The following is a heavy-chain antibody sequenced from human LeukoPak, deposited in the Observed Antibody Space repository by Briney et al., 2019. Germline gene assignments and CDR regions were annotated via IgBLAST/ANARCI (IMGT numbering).Heavy chain of an antibody. CDR3: ARDFVAVAGNWFDP. Sequence: ASVKVSCKASGYTFTGYYMHWVRQAPGQGLEWMGWINPNSGGTNYAQKFQGRVTMTRDTSISTAYMELSRLRSDDTAVHYCARDFVAVAGNWFDPWGQGTLVTVSS. D-gene: IGHD6-19*01. V-gene: IGHV1-2*02. CDR1: GYTFTGYY. J-gene: IGHJ5*02. CDR2: INPNSGGT.